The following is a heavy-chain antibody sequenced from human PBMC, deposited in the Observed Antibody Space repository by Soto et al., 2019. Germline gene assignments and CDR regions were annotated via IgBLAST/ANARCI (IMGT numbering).Heavy chain of an antibody. Sequence: QVQLVQSGAEVKKPGSSVKVSCKASGGTFSNFAISWVRQAPGQGLEWMGAIIPTFASPYYAQRFQGRISITADESTTTAFMEVSSLRSDDTAVYFCARDRVMRGNSYYYGMDVWGQGTTVTVSS. CDR3: ARDRVMRGNSYYYGMDV. CDR1: GGTFSNFA. D-gene: IGHD2-8*01. J-gene: IGHJ6*02. V-gene: IGHV1-69*12. CDR2: IIPTFASP.